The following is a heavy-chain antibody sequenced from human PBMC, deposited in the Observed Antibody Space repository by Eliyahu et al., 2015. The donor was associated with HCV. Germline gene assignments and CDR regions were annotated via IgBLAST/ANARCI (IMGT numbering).Heavy chain of an antibody. V-gene: IGHV3-30*18. CDR2: ISNDGSIX. D-gene: IGHD3-10*01. CDR3: AKDKSSAGPTYYHGMDV. J-gene: IGHJ6*02. Sequence: QVQLVVSGGGVVQPGXSLRXSCAAXGFTFSXYXLXVVPQAPGKGPEWVAVISNDGSIXDYADSLRGRFTVSRDNSKNTLYLQMNSLRAEDTAVFYCAKDKSSAGPTYYHGMDVWGQGTTVTVSS. CDR1: GFTFSXYX.